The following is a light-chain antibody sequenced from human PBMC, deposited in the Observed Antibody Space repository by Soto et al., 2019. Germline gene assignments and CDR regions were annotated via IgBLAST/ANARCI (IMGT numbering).Light chain of an antibody. CDR1: QSIGSW. J-gene: IGKJ5*01. Sequence: DIQMTHSPSTLSASVGDIVTITCRASQSIGSWLAWYQQKPGKAPKLLIYDASNLGSGVPSRFSGSGSGTEFTLTISSLQPDDFAVYYCQQYNIWTWTFGHGTRLEIK. CDR2: DAS. V-gene: IGKV1-5*01. CDR3: QQYNIWTWT.